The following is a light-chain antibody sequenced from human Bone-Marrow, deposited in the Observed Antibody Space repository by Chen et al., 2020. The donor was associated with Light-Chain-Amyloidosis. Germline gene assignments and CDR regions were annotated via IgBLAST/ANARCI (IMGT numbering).Light chain of an antibody. CDR1: DLPTKY. J-gene: IGLJ2*01. CDR2: RDT. Sequence: SYELPQPPSVSVSPGQSAWFPSSGDDLPTKYAYWYQQKPGQAPVLVIHRDTERPSGISERFSGSSSGTTATLTISGVQAEDEADYHCQSADSSGTYEVIFGGGTKLTVL. V-gene: IGLV3-25*03. CDR3: QSADSSGTYEVI.